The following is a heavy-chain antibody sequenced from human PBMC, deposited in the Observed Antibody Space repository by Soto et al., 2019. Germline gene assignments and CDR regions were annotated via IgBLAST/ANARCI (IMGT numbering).Heavy chain of an antibody. CDR2: ISSSSSTI. Sequence: GGSLRLSCAASGFTFSSYSMNWVRQAPGKGLEWVSYISSSSSTIYYADSVKGRFTISRDNAKNSLYLQMNSLRDEDTAVYYCARDLFYYDFWSGPSWGQGTLVTVSS. CDR1: GFTFSSYS. D-gene: IGHD3-3*01. CDR3: ARDLFYYDFWSGPS. V-gene: IGHV3-48*02. J-gene: IGHJ5*02.